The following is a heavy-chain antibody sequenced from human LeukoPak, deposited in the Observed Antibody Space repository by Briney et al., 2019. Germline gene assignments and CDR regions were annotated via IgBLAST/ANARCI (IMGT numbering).Heavy chain of an antibody. Sequence: ASVKVSCKASGGTFSSYATSWVRQAPGQGLEWMGRIIPIFGIANYAQKFQGRVTITADKSTSTAYMELSSLRSEDTAVYYCAREWELNYYDSSGYYSYYFDYWGQGTLVTVSS. CDR3: AREWELNYYDSSGYYSYYFDY. V-gene: IGHV1-69*04. J-gene: IGHJ4*02. CDR1: GGTFSSYA. D-gene: IGHD3-22*01. CDR2: IIPIFGIA.